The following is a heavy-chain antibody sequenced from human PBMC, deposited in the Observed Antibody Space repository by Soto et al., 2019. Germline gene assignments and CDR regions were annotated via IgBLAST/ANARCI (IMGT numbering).Heavy chain of an antibody. V-gene: IGHV3-30*01. CDR3: ARGVRAETYYNAFDY. CDR2: ISHNDEPRI. D-gene: IGHD3-10*01. Sequence: QVQLVESGGGVVQPGSSLRLSCAASGFSFMNYAFHWVRQAPGKGLQWVALISHNDEPRIFYADSVQGRFTISRDNFKNTVYLQMNSLRDEDTAVYHCARGVRAETYYNAFDYWGQGTQVTVSS. J-gene: IGHJ4*01. CDR1: GFSFMNYA.